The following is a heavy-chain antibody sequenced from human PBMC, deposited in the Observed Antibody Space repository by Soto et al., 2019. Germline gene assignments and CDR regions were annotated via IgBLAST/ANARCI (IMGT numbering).Heavy chain of an antibody. Sequence: SETLSLTCTVSGGSISSYYWSWIRQPPGKGLEWIGYIYYSGGTSYNPSLKSRVTISVDTSKNQFSLKLTSVTAADTAVYYCARDKITGLFDYWGQGTLVTVSS. D-gene: IGHD2-8*02. CDR1: GGSISSYY. J-gene: IGHJ4*02. CDR3: ARDKITGLFDY. CDR2: IYYSGGT. V-gene: IGHV4-59*12.